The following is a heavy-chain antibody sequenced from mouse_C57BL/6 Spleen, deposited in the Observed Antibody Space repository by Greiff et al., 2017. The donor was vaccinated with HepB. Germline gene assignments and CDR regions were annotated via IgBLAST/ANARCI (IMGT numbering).Heavy chain of an antibody. J-gene: IGHJ3*01. D-gene: IGHD2-4*01. CDR2: INPNNGGT. CDR3: ARRYDYGGWFAY. V-gene: IGHV1-18*01. Sequence: EVQLQQSGPELVKPGASVKIPCKASGYTFTDYNMDWVKQSHGKSLEWIGDINPNNGGTIYNQKFKGKATLTVDKSSSTAYMELRSLTSEDTAVYYCARRYDYGGWFAYWGQGTLVTVSA. CDR1: GYTFTDYN.